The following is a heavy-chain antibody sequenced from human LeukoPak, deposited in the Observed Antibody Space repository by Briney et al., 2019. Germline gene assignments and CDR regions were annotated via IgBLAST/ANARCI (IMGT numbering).Heavy chain of an antibody. J-gene: IGHJ4*02. CDR1: GGSVSSTNYY. CDR2: IYYSGYT. Sequence: SETLSLTCTVCGGSVSSTNYYWGWIRQPPGKGLEWIGSIYYSGYTYYNPSLKSRLTMSVDTSKNQFSLKLSSVTAADTAVYYCARHDYDSSGYRRDYYFDQWGQGTLVPVSA. V-gene: IGHV4-39*01. CDR3: ARHDYDSSGYRRDYYFDQ. D-gene: IGHD3-22*01.